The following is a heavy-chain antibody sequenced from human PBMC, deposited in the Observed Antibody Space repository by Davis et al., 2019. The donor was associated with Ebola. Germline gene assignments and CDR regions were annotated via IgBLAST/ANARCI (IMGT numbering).Heavy chain of an antibody. Sequence: MPSETLSLTCAVYGGSSSGYYWSWIRQPPGKGLEWSGEINHSGSTNYNPPLKSRATISVDTSKNQFSPKLSSVTAADTAVYYCARGGGSSKRTMGYWGQGTLVTVSS. CDR1: GGSSSGYY. V-gene: IGHV4-34*01. J-gene: IGHJ4*02. CDR2: INHSGST. CDR3: ARGGGSSKRTMGY. D-gene: IGHD1-26*01.